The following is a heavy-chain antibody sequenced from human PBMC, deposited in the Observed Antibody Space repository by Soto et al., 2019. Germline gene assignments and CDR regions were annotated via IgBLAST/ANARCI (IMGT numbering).Heavy chain of an antibody. V-gene: IGHV3-21*01. CDR1: GFTFSSYS. Sequence: GGSLRLSCAASGFTFSSYSMNWVRQAPGKGLEWVSSISSSSSYIYYADSVKGRFTISRDNAKNSLYLQMNSLRAEDTAVYYCARVDATEAGRPAGDYWGQGTLVTVSS. CDR2: ISSSSSYI. CDR3: ARVDATEAGRPAGDY. J-gene: IGHJ4*02. D-gene: IGHD6-13*01.